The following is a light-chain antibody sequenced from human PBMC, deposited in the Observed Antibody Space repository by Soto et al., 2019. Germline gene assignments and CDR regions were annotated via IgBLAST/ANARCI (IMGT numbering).Light chain of an antibody. V-gene: IGKV3-20*01. CDR3: QQYGSSPPIT. J-gene: IGKJ5*01. CDR2: GAF. Sequence: EIVLTQSPATLSLSAGERATLSCRASPSVTNYLAWYQQKPGQPPRLLIYGAFNRAAGIPARFSGSGSGTDFTLTISSLEPEDSAVYYCQQYGSSPPITFGQGTRLEIK. CDR1: PSVTNY.